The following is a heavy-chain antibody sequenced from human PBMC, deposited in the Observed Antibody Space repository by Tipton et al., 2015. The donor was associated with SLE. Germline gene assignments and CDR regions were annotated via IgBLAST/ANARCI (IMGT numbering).Heavy chain of an antibody. CDR3: AREVKKITFGGVIVDNYYYMDV. V-gene: IGHV4-39*07. CDR1: GGSISSSSYY. CDR2: IYYSGST. J-gene: IGHJ6*03. Sequence: TLSLTCTVSGGSISSSSYYWGWIRQPPGKGLEWIGSIYYSGSTYYNPSLKSRVTISVDTSKNQFSLQLNSVTPEDTAVYYCAREVKKITFGGVIVDNYYYMDVWGKGTTVTVSS. D-gene: IGHD3-16*02.